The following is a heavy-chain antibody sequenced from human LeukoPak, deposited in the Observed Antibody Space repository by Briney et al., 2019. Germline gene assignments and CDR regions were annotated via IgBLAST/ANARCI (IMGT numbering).Heavy chain of an antibody. CDR2: IKQDGSEK. CDR3: ARAIVGATYDAFDI. CDR1: GFTFSNYG. D-gene: IGHD1-26*01. V-gene: IGHV3-7*01. Sequence: GGSLRLSCAASGFTFSNYGMHWVRQAPGKGLEWVANIKQDGSEKYYVDSVKGRFTISGDNAKNSLYLQMNSLRAEDTAVYYCARAIVGATYDAFDIWGQGTMVTVSS. J-gene: IGHJ3*02.